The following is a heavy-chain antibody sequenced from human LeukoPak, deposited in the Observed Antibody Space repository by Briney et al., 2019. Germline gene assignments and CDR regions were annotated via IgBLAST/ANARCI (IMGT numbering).Heavy chain of an antibody. J-gene: IGHJ4*02. Sequence: SETLSLTCTVSGYSISSGYYWSWIRQPPGKGLEWIGYIYYSGSTNYNPSLKSRVTISVDTSKNQFSLKLSSVTAADTAVYYCARGWAYSSGWYPDYWGQGTLVTVSS. CDR2: IYYSGST. CDR1: GYSISSGYY. V-gene: IGHV4-61*01. CDR3: ARGWAYSSGWYPDY. D-gene: IGHD6-19*01.